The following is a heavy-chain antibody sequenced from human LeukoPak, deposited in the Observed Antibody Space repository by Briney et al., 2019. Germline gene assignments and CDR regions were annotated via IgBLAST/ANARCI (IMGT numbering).Heavy chain of an antibody. Sequence: SGPTLVNPTQTLTLTCTFSGFSLSTSGMCVSWIRQPPGKALEWLARIDWDDDKYYSTSLKTRLTISKVTSKNQVVLTMTNMDPVDTATYYCARIRIAAAGTSFDYWGQGTLVTVSS. V-gene: IGHV2-70*11. CDR2: IDWDDDK. CDR3: ARIRIAAAGTSFDY. D-gene: IGHD6-13*01. CDR1: GFSLSTSGMC. J-gene: IGHJ4*02.